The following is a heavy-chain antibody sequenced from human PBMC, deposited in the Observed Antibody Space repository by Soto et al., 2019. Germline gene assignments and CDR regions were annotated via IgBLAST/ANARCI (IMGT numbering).Heavy chain of an antibody. CDR2: ISYDGSNK. CDR3: AKDQEYSGYEHRYYFDF. Sequence: QVQLVESGGGVVQPGRSLRLSCAASGFTFSSYGMHWVRQAPGKGLEWVAVISYDGSNKYYADSVKGRFTISRDNSKNTLYMERNSLRAEDTDVYYCAKDQEYSGYEHRYYFDFWGQGTLVTVSS. D-gene: IGHD5-12*01. CDR1: GFTFSSYG. J-gene: IGHJ4*02. V-gene: IGHV3-30*18.